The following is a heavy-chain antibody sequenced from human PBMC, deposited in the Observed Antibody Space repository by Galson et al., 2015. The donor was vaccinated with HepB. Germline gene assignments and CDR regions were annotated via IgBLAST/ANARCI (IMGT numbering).Heavy chain of an antibody. V-gene: IGHV1-3*01. CDR1: GYTFSSYT. Sequence: SVKVSCKASGYTFSSYTMHWVRQAPGQRLEWMGWINAGNGNTEYSQKFQGRVTITRDTSASTAYMELSSLVSEDTAVYYCARDGARRLPGYVYYAMDVWGQGTTVTVSS. CDR2: INAGNGNT. D-gene: IGHD5-18*01. J-gene: IGHJ6*02. CDR3: ARDGARRLPGYVYYAMDV.